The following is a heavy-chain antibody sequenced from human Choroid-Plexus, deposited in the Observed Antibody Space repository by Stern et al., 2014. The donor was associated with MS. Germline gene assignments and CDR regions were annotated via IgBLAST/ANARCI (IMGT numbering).Heavy chain of an antibody. CDR2: ISYDGSDK. CDR3: AKDRQWSTYFFDY. V-gene: IGHV3-30*18. D-gene: IGHD2-15*01. J-gene: IGHJ4*02. Sequence: VQLVESGGGVAQPGRPLILSCAASGFTFSNFGMHWVRQAPGKGLEWVGLISYDGSDKYYADSVKGRFTMFRDNSKNTLYMHMSSLRAEDTAVYYCAKDRQWSTYFFDYWGQGSRVTVSS. CDR1: GFTFSNFG.